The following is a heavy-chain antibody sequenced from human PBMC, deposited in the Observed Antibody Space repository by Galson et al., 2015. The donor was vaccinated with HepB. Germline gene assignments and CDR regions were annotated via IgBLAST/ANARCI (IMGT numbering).Heavy chain of an antibody. Sequence: SLRLSCAASGFTSSSYSMNWVRQAPGKGLEWVSYISSSSSTIYYADSVKGRFTISRDNAKNSLYLQMNSLRAEDTAVYYCARDVPDIVVVPAALRHYYYYMDVWGKGTTVTVSS. V-gene: IGHV3-48*01. J-gene: IGHJ6*03. CDR3: ARDVPDIVVVPAALRHYYYYMDV. D-gene: IGHD2-2*01. CDR1: GFTSSSYS. CDR2: ISSSSSTI.